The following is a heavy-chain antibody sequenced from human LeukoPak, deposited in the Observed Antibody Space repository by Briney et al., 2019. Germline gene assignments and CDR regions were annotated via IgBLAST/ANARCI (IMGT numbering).Heavy chain of an antibody. V-gene: IGHV4-34*01. CDR3: ARGYSNYAY. J-gene: IGHJ4*02. Sequence: SFXXXYWSWIRQXPGKGLEWIGEINHSGSTNYNPSLKSRVTISVDTSKNQFSLKLSSVTAADTAVYYCARGYSNYAYWGQGTLVTVSS. D-gene: IGHD4-11*01. CDR2: INHSGST. CDR1: SFXXXY.